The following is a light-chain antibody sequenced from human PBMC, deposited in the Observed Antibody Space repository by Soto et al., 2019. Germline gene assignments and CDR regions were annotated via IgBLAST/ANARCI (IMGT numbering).Light chain of an antibody. V-gene: IGKV1-9*01. Sequence: DIQLTQSPSFLSASVGDRVTISCRASQGISDYLAWYQQKPGKAPKLLIYGASTLQSGVPSRFSGSASGTEVTLPISSLQPEDVATYFCQQFNAYPLTFGGGTKLEIK. CDR1: QGISDY. CDR3: QQFNAYPLT. J-gene: IGKJ4*01. CDR2: GAS.